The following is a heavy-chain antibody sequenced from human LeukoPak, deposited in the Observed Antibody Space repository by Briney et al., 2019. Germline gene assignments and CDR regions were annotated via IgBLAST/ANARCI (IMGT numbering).Heavy chain of an antibody. J-gene: IGHJ4*02. CDR3: ARDGVVVVFDY. Sequence: PSETLSLTCTVSGGSISSYYWSWIRQPPGKGLEWIGYIYNSGSTNYNPSLKSRVTMSVDTSKNQLSLRLSSVTAADTAVYYCARDGVVVVFDYWGQGTLVTVSS. CDR1: GGSISSYY. D-gene: IGHD2-15*01. V-gene: IGHV4-59*12. CDR2: IYNSGST.